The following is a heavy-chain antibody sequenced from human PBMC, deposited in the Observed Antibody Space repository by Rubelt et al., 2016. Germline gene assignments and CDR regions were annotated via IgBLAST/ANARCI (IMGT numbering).Heavy chain of an antibody. V-gene: IGHV4-38-2*02. CDR2: ISYSGST. D-gene: IGHD2-8*01. J-gene: IGHJ4*02. CDR1: GYSIRSGYY. Sequence: QVQLQESGPGLVKPSETLSLTCTVSGYSIRSGYYWGWIRQPPGRGLECIGTISYSGSTSYNPSLTSRVTISVETSRNPSSLNRGSVTAAYTAVCYCAGDRNLFWYYYWGQGTLVTVSS. CDR3: AGDRNLFWYYY.